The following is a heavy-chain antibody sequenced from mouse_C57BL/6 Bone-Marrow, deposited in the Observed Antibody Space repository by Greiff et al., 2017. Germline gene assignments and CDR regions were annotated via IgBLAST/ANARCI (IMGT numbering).Heavy chain of an antibody. V-gene: IGHV1-50*01. J-gene: IGHJ2*01. CDR3: GRWGDYDY. Sequence: VQLQQPGAELVKPGASVKLSCKASGYTFTSYWMQWVKQRPGQGLEWIGKIDPSDSYTNYNQKFKGKATLTVDTSSSTAYMQLSSLTSEDSAVYYCGRWGDYDYWGQGTTLTVSA. D-gene: IGHD2-4*01. CDR1: GYTFTSYW. CDR2: IDPSDSYT.